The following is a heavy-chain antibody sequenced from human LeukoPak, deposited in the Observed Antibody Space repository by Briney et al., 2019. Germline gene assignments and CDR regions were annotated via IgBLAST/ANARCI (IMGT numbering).Heavy chain of an antibody. CDR3: TRDRGAYNLYDY. CDR1: GFTFGDHA. V-gene: IGHV3-49*03. CDR2: IRSKAYGETA. J-gene: IGHJ4*02. D-gene: IGHD1-1*01. Sequence: GGSLRLSCTASGFTFGDHAMSWIRQAPGKGLEWVGFIRSKAYGETADYAASVKGRFTISRDDSKAIAYLQMNSLETEDTAVYHCTRDRGAYNLYDYWGQGTLVTVSS.